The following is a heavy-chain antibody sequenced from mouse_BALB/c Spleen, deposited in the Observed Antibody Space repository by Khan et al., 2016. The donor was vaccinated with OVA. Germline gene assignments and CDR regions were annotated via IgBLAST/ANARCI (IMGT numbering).Heavy chain of an antibody. J-gene: IGHJ3*01. CDR3: ARRDYYGSSSFAY. V-gene: IGHV1S136*01. CDR2: INPYNDGT. Sequence: IQLVQSGPELVKPGASVKMSCKASGYTFTSYVMHWVKQKPGQGLEWIGYINPYNDGTKYNEKFKGKATLTSDKSSSTAYMELSSLTSEDSAVYCCARRDYYGSSSFAYWGQGTLVTVSA. D-gene: IGHD1-1*01. CDR1: GYTFTSYV.